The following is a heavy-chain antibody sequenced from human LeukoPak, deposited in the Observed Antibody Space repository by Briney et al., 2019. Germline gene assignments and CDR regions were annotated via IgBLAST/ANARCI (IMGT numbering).Heavy chain of an antibody. Sequence: SETLSLTCTVSGGSISSGGYSWSWLRQHPGKGLEWIGYIYYSGSTYYNPSLKSRVTISVDTSKNQFSLKLSSVTAADTAVYYCARVPSNGVSYYFDYWGQGTLVTVSS. CDR3: ARVPSNGVSYYFDY. CDR1: GGSISSGGYS. CDR2: IYYSGST. J-gene: IGHJ4*02. D-gene: IGHD2-8*01. V-gene: IGHV4-31*03.